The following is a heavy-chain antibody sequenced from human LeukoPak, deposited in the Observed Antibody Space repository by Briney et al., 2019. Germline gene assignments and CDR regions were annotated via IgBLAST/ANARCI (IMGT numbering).Heavy chain of an antibody. J-gene: IGHJ6*02. CDR2: ISWNSGSV. CDR3: AKGGYSSSWRVNYYYGMDV. Sequence: PGGSLRLSCAASGFTFDDYAMHWVRQAPGKGLEWVSGISWNSGSVGYADSVKGRFTISRDNAENSLYLQMNSLRAEDTALYYCAKGGYSSSWRVNYYYGMDVWGQGTTVTVSS. V-gene: IGHV3-9*01. CDR1: GFTFDDYA. D-gene: IGHD6-13*01.